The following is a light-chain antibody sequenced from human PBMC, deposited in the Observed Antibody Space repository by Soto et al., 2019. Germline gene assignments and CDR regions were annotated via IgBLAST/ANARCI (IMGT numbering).Light chain of an antibody. CDR1: TSNIGSSA. V-gene: IGLV1-44*01. CDR2: AND. Sequence: QSVLTQPPSASGTPGQRVTISCSGSTSNIGSSAVNWYQQLPGTAPKLLIYANDQRPSGVPARFSGSKSGTSASLAISGLRSEDGVDYSCAAWDGSLNRYVFAAGTKVTVL. CDR3: AAWDGSLNRYV. J-gene: IGLJ1*01.